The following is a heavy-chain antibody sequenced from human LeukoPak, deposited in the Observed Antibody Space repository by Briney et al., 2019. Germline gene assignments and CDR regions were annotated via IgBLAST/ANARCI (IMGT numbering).Heavy chain of an antibody. V-gene: IGHV4-4*02. J-gene: IGHJ3*02. Sequence: KPSETLSLTCTVSGGSISSSNWWGWVRQPPGKGLEWIGEIYHSGSTNYNPSLKSRVTISVDKSKNQFSLKLSSVTAADTAVYYCARGLPIARYFDWLSTRYDAFDIWGQGTMVTVSS. CDR3: ARGLPIARYFDWLSTRYDAFDI. CDR1: GGSISSSNW. CDR2: IYHSGST. D-gene: IGHD3-9*01.